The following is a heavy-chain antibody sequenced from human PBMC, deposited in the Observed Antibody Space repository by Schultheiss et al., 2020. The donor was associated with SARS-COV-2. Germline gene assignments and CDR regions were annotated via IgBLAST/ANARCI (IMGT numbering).Heavy chain of an antibody. D-gene: IGHD3-10*01. CDR2: IRSKANSYAT. CDR1: GFTFSGSA. J-gene: IGHJ6*02. Sequence: GGSLRLSCAASGFTFSGSAIHWVRQASGKGLEWVGRIRSKANSYATAYAASVKGRFTISRDDSKNTAYLLMNSLKSEDTAVYYCSRFGGLDYYYYYGMDVWGQGTTVTVSS. V-gene: IGHV3-73*01. CDR3: SRFGGLDYYYYYGMDV.